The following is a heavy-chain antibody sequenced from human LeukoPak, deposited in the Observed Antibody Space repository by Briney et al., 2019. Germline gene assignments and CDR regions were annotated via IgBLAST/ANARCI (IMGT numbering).Heavy chain of an antibody. CDR3: ARVRSSWYYYDSSGYSPDAFDI. V-gene: IGHV3-30*03. CDR1: GFTFSSYG. Sequence: GGSLRLSCAASGFTFSSYGMHWVRQAPGKGLEWVAVISYDGSNKYYADSVKGRFTISRDNSKNTLYLQMNSLRAEDTAVYYCARVRSSWYYYDSSGYSPDAFDIWGQGTMVTVSS. CDR2: ISYDGSNK. D-gene: IGHD3-22*01. J-gene: IGHJ3*02.